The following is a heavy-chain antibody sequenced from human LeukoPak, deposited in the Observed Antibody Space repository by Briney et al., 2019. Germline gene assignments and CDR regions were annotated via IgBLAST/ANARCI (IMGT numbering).Heavy chain of an antibody. CDR1: GGSISRYY. CDR3: ARAYHNDSRTFLVDY. D-gene: IGHD3-22*01. V-gene: IGHV4-59*01. J-gene: IGHJ4*02. CDR2: IYYSGYT. Sequence: NPSETLSLTCTVSGGSISRYYWSWIRQPPGKGLEWIGYIYYSGYTNYNPSLKSRVTISVDTAKNQFSVKLSSVTAADTAVYYCARAYHNDSRTFLVDYWGQGTLVTVSS.